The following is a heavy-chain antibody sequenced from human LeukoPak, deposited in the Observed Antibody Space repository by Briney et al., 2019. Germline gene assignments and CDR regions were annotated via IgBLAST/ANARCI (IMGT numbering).Heavy chain of an antibody. CDR1: GGSISSSSYY. D-gene: IGHD2-15*01. Sequence: SETLSLTCTVSGGSISSSSYYWGWIRQPPGKGLEWIGSIYYSGSTYYNPSLKSRVTISVDTSKNQFSLKLGSVTAADTAVYYCARGTIGYCSGGSCYLDYWGQGTLVTVSS. V-gene: IGHV4-39*07. J-gene: IGHJ4*02. CDR2: IYYSGST. CDR3: ARGTIGYCSGGSCYLDY.